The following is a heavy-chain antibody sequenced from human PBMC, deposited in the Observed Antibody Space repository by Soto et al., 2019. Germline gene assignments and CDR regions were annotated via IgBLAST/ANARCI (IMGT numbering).Heavy chain of an antibody. V-gene: IGHV4-59*01. Sequence: PSETLSLTCTVSGGSISSYYWSWIRQPPGKGLEWIGYIYYSGSTNYNPSLKSRVTISVDTSKNQFSLKLSSVTAADTAVYYCARAYLDSSGTFDYWGQGTLVTVSS. CDR3: ARAYLDSSGTFDY. J-gene: IGHJ4*02. CDR1: GGSISSYY. D-gene: IGHD3-22*01. CDR2: IYYSGST.